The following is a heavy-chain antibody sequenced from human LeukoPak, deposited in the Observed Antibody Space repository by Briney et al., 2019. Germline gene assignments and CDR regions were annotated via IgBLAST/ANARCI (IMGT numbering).Heavy chain of an antibody. CDR3: ARGVSTSNYKGHRFET. J-gene: IGHJ3*01. CDR1: GFNFSGHS. V-gene: IGHV3-48*04. D-gene: IGHD3-10*01. CDR2: IKSNGDTI. Sequence: PGGSLRLSCAASGFNFSGHSMNWVRQAPGKGLEWVSYIKSNGDTIHYADSVKGRFTISRDNAKNSLYLQMNSLGADDTAVYYCARGVSTSNYKGHRFETWGQGTMVTVSS.